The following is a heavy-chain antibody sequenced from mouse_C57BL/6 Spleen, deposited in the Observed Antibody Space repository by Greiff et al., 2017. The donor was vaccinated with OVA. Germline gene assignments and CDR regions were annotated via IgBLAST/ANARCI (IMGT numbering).Heavy chain of an antibody. Sequence: VKLVESGPGLVQPSQSLSITCTVSGFSLTSYGVHWVRQSPGKGLEWLGVIWRGGSTDYTTAFMSRLSITKDNSKSQVFFKMNSLQADDTAIYYCAKNIYYCGSSYGCAMCYWGQGTSVTVSS. CDR1: GFSLTSYG. CDR2: IWRGGST. D-gene: IGHD1-1*01. CDR3: AKNIYYCGSSYGCAMCY. V-gene: IGHV2-5*01. J-gene: IGHJ4*01.